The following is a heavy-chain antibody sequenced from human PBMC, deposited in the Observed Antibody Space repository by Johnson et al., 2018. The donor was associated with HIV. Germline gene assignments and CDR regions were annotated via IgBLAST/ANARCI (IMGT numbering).Heavy chain of an antibody. V-gene: IGHV3-73*01. Sequence: VQLVESGGGLVQPGGSLELSCAASGFTFSGSAMHWVRQASGKGLEWVGRIRGRANTYATAYAASLKGSFTISRDDSSNTLYLQMNGLKTEDTAVYYCTTPGDRWYTLVGEAAFDIWGQGTMVTVSS. J-gene: IGHJ3*02. CDR1: GFTFSGSA. CDR3: TTPGDRWYTLVGEAAFDI. CDR2: IRGRANTYAT. D-gene: IGHD2-15*01.